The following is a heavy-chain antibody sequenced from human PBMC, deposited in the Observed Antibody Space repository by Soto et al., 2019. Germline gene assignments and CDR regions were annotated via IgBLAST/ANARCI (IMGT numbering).Heavy chain of an antibody. CDR3: ARDSRIVVVPAARYYYYGMDV. Sequence: SETLSLTCTVSGGSISSYYWSWIRQPPGKGLEWIGYIYYSGSTNYNPSLKSRVTISVDTSKNQFSLKLSSVTAADTAVYYCARDSRIVVVPAARYYYYGMDVWGQGTTVTVSS. V-gene: IGHV4-59*01. CDR2: IYYSGST. CDR1: GGSISSYY. J-gene: IGHJ6*02. D-gene: IGHD2-2*01.